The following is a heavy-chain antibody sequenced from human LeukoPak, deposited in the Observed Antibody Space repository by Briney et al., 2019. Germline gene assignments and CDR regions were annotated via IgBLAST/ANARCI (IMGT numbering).Heavy chain of an antibody. CDR1: GGSISSYY. CDR3: ARVKRSLGELSPNYYYYMDV. Sequence: ETLSLTRTVSGGSISSYYWSWVRQAPGKGLEWVANIKQDGSEKYYVDSVKGRFTISRDNAKNSLYLQMNSLRAEDTAVYYCARVKRSLGELSPNYYYYMDVWGKGTTVTVSS. V-gene: IGHV3-7*01. CDR2: IKQDGSEK. D-gene: IGHD3-16*02. J-gene: IGHJ6*03.